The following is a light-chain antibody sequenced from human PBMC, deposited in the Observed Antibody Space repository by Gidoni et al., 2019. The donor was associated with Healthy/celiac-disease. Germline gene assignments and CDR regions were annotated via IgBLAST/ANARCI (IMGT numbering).Light chain of an antibody. J-gene: IGKJ2*01. V-gene: IGKV3-15*01. CDR3: QQYNNWPPYT. CDR1: QSVSSN. Sequence: EIVMTQSPATLSVSPGERATLSCRASQSVSSNLAWYQQKPGQAPRLLIYGASTRATGIPARFSGSGSGTEFTHTISSLQSEDFAVHYCQQYNNWPPYTFGQGTKLEIK. CDR2: GAS.